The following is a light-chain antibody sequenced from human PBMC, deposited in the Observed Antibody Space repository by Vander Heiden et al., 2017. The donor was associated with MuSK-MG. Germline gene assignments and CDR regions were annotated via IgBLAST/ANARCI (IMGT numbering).Light chain of an antibody. V-gene: IGKV1-39*01. CDR2: SAS. Sequence: DIRLTQSPSSLSASVGDRVTITCRASQSVSAFLHWYQQKPGKAPKLLIYSASNLQPGVPLRFSGSGFGTDFTLTISGLQPEDFATYFCQQSFSNPPYTFGQGTKLDMK. J-gene: IGKJ2*01. CDR3: QQSFSNPPYT. CDR1: QSVSAF.